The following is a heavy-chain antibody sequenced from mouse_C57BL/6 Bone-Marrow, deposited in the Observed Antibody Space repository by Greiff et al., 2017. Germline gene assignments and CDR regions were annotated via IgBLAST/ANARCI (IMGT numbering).Heavy chain of an antibody. V-gene: IGHV1-18*01. CDR3: ARWVWDYDGYYYAMDY. D-gene: IGHD2-4*01. Sequence: VQLQQSGPELVKPGASVKIPCKASGYTFTDYNMDWVKQSHGKSLESIGDINPNNGGTIYNQKFKGKATLTVDKSSSTAYMELRSLTSEDTAVYYCARWVWDYDGYYYAMDYWGQGTSVTVSS. CDR2: INPNNGGT. J-gene: IGHJ4*01. CDR1: GYTFTDYN.